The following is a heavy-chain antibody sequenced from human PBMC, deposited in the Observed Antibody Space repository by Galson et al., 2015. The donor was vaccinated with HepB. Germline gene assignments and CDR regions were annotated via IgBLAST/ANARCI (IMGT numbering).Heavy chain of an antibody. CDR2: IKQDGSEK. J-gene: IGHJ4*02. Sequence: SLRLSCAASGFTFSSYWMSWVRQAPGKGLEWVANIKQDGSEKYYVDSVKGRFTISRDDSGNTLYLQMNSLKTEDTAVYYCTTYNSGCFDYWGQGTLVTVSS. CDR1: GFTFSSYW. V-gene: IGHV3-7*03. CDR3: TTYNSGCFDY. D-gene: IGHD6-19*01.